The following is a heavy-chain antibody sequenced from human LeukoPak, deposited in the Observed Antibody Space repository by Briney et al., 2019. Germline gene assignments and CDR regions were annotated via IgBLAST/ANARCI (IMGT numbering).Heavy chain of an antibody. V-gene: IGHV4-39*01. Sequence: SETLSLTCTVSGGSVTSSTYYWGWIRQPPWKRLEWIGSIYYSGTTYYNPSLRSRITISVDTSKNEFSLKLSSVTAADTAVYYCARLKESQKIFDYWGQGTLVTVSS. CDR1: GGSVTSSTYY. CDR2: IYYSGTT. D-gene: IGHD2/OR15-2a*01. CDR3: ARLKESQKIFDY. J-gene: IGHJ4*02.